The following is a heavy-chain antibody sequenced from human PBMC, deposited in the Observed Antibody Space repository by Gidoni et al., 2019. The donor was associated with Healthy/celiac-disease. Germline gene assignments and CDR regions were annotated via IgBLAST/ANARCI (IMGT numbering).Heavy chain of an antibody. CDR1: GGSFSSYY. D-gene: IGHD4-17*01. Sequence: HVQLQESGSGLVTPSETLSLTCTVSGGSFSSYYWSWIRQPPGKGLELIGYIYYSGRTNYNPSIKSRVTISVDTSKNQFSLKLSSVTAADTAVDYCAQGATVTGWIGQDYYMDVWGKGTTVTVSS. CDR2: IYYSGRT. V-gene: IGHV4-59*01. CDR3: AQGATVTGWIGQDYYMDV. J-gene: IGHJ6*03.